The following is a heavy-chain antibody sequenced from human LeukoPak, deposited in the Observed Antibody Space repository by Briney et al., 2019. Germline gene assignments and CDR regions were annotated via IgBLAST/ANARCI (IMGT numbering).Heavy chain of an antibody. CDR1: GYTFTGYY. V-gene: IGHV1-2*02. CDR2: INPNSGGT. Sequence: ASVKVSCKACGYTFTGYYMHWVRQAPGQGLEWMGWINPNSGGTNYAQKFQGRVTMTRDTSISTAYMELSRLRSDDTAVYYCARVRTYSGSFLYWGQGTLVTVSS. J-gene: IGHJ4*02. CDR3: ARVRTYSGSFLY. D-gene: IGHD3-10*01.